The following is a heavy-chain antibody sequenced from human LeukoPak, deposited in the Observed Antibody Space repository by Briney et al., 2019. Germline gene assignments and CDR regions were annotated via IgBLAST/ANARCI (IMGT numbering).Heavy chain of an antibody. V-gene: IGHV4-4*02. CDR1: GGSITSTNW. CDR2: IYHSGST. CDR3: ARRLLGYCSGGSCYSGYFQH. Sequence: SGTLSLTCAVSGGSITSTNWWSWVRQPPGKGLEWIGEIYHSGSTNYNPSLKSRVTISIDRSKNQFSLKLSSVTAADTAVYYCARRLLGYCSGGSCYSGYFQHWGQGTLVTVSS. D-gene: IGHD2-15*01. J-gene: IGHJ1*01.